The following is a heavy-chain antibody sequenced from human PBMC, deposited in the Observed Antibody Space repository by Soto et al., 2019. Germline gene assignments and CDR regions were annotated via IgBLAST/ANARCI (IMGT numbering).Heavy chain of an antibody. CDR3: ASQDSALDY. CDR1: GGAYSIYA. V-gene: IGHV1-69*13. D-gene: IGHD2-15*01. CDR2: IIPIFGTA. J-gene: IGHJ4*02. Sequence: SVKGSCTAAGGAYSIYASGWVRQAPGKGLAWMGGIIPIFGTANNAPKFQGRVTITAHDSTSTAYMELSSLRSEDTAVYYCASQDSALDYWGQGTLVTVS.